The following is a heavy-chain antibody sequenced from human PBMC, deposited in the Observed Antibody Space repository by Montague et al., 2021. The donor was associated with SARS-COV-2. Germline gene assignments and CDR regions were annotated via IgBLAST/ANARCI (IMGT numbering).Heavy chain of an antibody. CDR1: GFTFSDYA. J-gene: IGHJ6*02. Sequence: SLRLSCAASGFTFSDYAMTWVRQAPGKGLEWVSYISSRSTPTFYADSVKGRFTISRDNNKSSLYLQMDNLRAEDTAIYYCAKNGGAHGLDVWGQGTSVSVSS. CDR3: AKNGGAHGLDV. V-gene: IGHV3-48*01. D-gene: IGHD4-23*01. CDR2: ISSRSTPT.